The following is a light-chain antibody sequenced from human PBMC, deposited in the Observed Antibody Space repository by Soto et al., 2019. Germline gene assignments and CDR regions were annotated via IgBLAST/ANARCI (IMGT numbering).Light chain of an antibody. J-gene: IGLJ1*01. V-gene: IGLV2-23*02. CDR2: GVS. CDR3: CSYAGSSYV. CDR1: SSDVGSYNL. Sequence: QSALTQPASVSGSPGQSITISCTGTSSDVGSYNLVSWYQQHPGKAPKLMIYGVSKRPSGVSNRFSGSKSGNTASLTISGLQAEDEADYYCCSYAGSSYVFGTGTKLTVL.